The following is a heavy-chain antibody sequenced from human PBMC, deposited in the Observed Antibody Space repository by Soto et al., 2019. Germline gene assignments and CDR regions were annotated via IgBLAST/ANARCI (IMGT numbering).Heavy chain of an antibody. D-gene: IGHD6-13*01. CDR1: GGSISTYY. Sequence: SETLSLTCTVSGGSISTYYWSWIRQPPGKGLEWIGYIHYSGTTHCNPSLKSRVTISADTSKNQFSLKMSLRSDDTAVYYCARDRPYSSSWDNWFDPWGQGTLVTVSS. J-gene: IGHJ5*02. V-gene: IGHV4-59*01. CDR3: ARDRPYSSSWDNWFDP. CDR2: IHYSGTT.